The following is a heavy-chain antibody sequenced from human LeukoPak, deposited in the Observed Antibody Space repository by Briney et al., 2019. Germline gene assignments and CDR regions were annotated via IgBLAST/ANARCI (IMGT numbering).Heavy chain of an antibody. D-gene: IGHD2-21*01. J-gene: IGHJ4*02. CDR3: AKDLFYRRTQYFDY. CDR1: EFTFGDFH. CDR2: ISGSGGST. Sequence: GGSLRLSCAASEFTFGDFHMSWIRQAPGKGLEWVSAISGSGGSTYYADSVKGRFTISRDNSKNTLYLQMNSLRAEDTAVYYCAKDLFYRRTQYFDYWGQGTLVTVSS. V-gene: IGHV3-23*01.